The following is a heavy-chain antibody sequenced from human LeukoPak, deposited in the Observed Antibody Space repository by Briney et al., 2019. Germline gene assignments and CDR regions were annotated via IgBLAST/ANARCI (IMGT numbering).Heavy chain of an antibody. Sequence: ASVMVSCKTSGYTFKGHYIHWVRQAPGQGLEWMGWINPNSGATSYGQHFQGRVTMTRDTSINTAYMELSSLRSEDTAVYYCAREGADCRGGSCYVPGSYYMDVWGKGTTVTVSS. J-gene: IGHJ6*03. V-gene: IGHV1-2*02. CDR3: AREGADCRGGSCYVPGSYYMDV. CDR1: GYTFKGHY. D-gene: IGHD2-15*01. CDR2: INPNSGAT.